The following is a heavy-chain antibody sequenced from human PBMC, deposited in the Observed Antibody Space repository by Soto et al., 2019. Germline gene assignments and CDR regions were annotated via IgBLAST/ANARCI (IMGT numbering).Heavy chain of an antibody. J-gene: IGHJ4*02. Sequence: QVQLVQSGAEVKKPVASVKVSCKASGYTFTGYYIHWVRQAPGQGLEWMGWINSNSGGTNFAQKFRGRVTMTRDTSISTAYMALSRLRSDDTAVFYCARESGIAARSGDNFDYWGQGTLVTVSS. D-gene: IGHD6-6*01. CDR1: GYTFTGYY. V-gene: IGHV1-2*02. CDR2: INSNSGGT. CDR3: ARESGIAARSGDNFDY.